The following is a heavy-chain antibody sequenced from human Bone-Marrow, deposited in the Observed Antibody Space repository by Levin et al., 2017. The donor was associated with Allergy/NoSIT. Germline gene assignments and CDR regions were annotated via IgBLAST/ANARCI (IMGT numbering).Heavy chain of an antibody. V-gene: IGHV3-30*18. CDR2: ISYDGSNK. Sequence: GESLKISCAASGFTFSSYGMHWVRQAPGKGLEWVAVISYDGSNKYYADSVKGRFTISRDNSKNTLYLQMNSLRAEDTAVYYCAKETPQEGYCSGGSCRSENWFDPWGQGTLVTVSS. D-gene: IGHD2-15*01. CDR3: AKETPQEGYCSGGSCRSENWFDP. J-gene: IGHJ5*02. CDR1: GFTFSSYG.